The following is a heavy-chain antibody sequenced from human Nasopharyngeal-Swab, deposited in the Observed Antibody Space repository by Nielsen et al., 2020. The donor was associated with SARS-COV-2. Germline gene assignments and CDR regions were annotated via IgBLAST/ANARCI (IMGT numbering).Heavy chain of an antibody. V-gene: IGHV5-51*01. Sequence: WIRQPPGKGLEWMGIFYPGDFSTRYSPSFQGQVTLSADKSISTAYLQWSSLRASDSAVYYCARGISGYNNGWLRRSSHYYGTDVWGQGTTVTVSS. CDR2: FYPGDFST. CDR3: ARGISGYNNGWLRRSSHYYGTDV. J-gene: IGHJ6*02. D-gene: IGHD6-19*01.